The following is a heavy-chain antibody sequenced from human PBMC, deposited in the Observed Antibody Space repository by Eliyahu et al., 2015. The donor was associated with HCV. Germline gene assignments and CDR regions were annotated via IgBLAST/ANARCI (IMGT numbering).Heavy chain of an antibody. Sequence: EVHLSESGGGLVQPGGSLRLSCAASGFTFSNYAMSWVRQAPGKGREXVXIISGSGGSTYYADSMKGRFTISRDNSKNTLHLQMNSLRAEDTAVYYCAKDFQLSGQGEYFDYWGQGTLVTVSS. V-gene: IGHV3-23*01. J-gene: IGHJ4*02. CDR3: AKDFQLSGQGEYFDY. CDR1: GFTFSNYA. CDR2: ISGSGGST. D-gene: IGHD5-12*01.